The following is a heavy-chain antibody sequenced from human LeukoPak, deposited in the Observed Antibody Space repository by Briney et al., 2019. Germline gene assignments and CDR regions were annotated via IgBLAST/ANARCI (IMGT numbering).Heavy chain of an antibody. CDR3: ARGFLEWLLYVDY. V-gene: IGHV3-11*06. CDR2: ISSSSSYI. CDR1: GFTFSDYY. J-gene: IGHJ4*02. D-gene: IGHD3-3*01. Sequence: PGGSLRLSCAASGFTFSDYYMSWIRQAPGKGLEWVSSISSSSSYIYYADSVKGRFTISRDNAKNSLYLQMNSLRAEDTAVYYCARGFLEWLLYVDYWGQGTLVTVSS.